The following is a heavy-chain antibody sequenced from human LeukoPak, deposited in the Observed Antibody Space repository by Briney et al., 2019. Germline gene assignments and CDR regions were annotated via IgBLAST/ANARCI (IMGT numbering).Heavy chain of an antibody. J-gene: IGHJ6*03. D-gene: IGHD2-2*01. CDR1: GFMFSSYG. Sequence: GGSLRLSCVTSGFMFSSYGMHWVRQAPGKGLEWVAFIRYDGSNKYYADSVKGRFTISRDNSKNTLYLQMNSLRAEDTAVYYCAKDSTDQLLSYYYYYYMDVWGKGTTVTVSS. CDR2: IRYDGSNK. V-gene: IGHV3-30*02. CDR3: AKDSTDQLLSYYYYYYMDV.